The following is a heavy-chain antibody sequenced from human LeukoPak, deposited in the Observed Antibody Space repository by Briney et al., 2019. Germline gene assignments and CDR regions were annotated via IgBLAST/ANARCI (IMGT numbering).Heavy chain of an antibody. Sequence: PGGSLRLSCAASGFTFSHHGMHWVRQAPGKGLEWVAFIRNDGSNDYYADSVKGRFTISRDNSKNNVYLQMHSLRAEDTAVYYCARVLRYSSSWDYYYYYYMDVWGKGTTVTVSS. J-gene: IGHJ6*03. CDR1: GFTFSHHG. D-gene: IGHD6-13*01. CDR2: IRNDGSND. CDR3: ARVLRYSSSWDYYYYYYMDV. V-gene: IGHV3-30*02.